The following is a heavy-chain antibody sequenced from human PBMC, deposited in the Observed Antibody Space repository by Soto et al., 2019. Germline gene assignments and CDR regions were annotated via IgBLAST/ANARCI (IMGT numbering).Heavy chain of an antibody. CDR1: GFTFGDYA. Sequence: EVHVVESGGGFVQPGRSLRLSCEMSGFTFGDYAMHWVRQAPGKGLEWFSGISYKSQNIVYADSVKGRFTISRDNARKSLFLKMNSLRPEDTAIYYCVKGSFGLSGEYDFWGRGTLVTVSS. CDR3: VKGSFGLSGEYDF. J-gene: IGHJ4*02. D-gene: IGHD3-10*01. V-gene: IGHV3-9*01. CDR2: ISYKSQNI.